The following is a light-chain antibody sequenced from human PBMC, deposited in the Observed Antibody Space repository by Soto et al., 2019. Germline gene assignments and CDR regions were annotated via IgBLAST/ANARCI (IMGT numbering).Light chain of an antibody. CDR2: WAS. CDR1: QSVLYSSNSQNY. CDR3: QQYYSSPQT. Sequence: DIVLTQSPDSLAVSLGERATINCKSSQSVLYSSNSQNYLAWYQQKPGQPPKLLIYWASTRESGVPDRFSGSGSGTDFTLTISSLQAEDVAVYHCQQYYSSPQTFGQGTKVEIK. J-gene: IGKJ1*01. V-gene: IGKV4-1*01.